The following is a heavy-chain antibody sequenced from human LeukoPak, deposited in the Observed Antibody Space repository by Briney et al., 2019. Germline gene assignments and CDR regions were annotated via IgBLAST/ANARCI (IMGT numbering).Heavy chain of an antibody. CDR3: AKGMRTGTYFNVFDI. D-gene: IGHD1-26*01. V-gene: IGHV3-43*02. CDR2: IRGDGGKT. Sequence: GGSLRLSCAASGFTFDDYAMHWVRQAPGKGLEWVSLIRGDGGKTYYADSVKGRFTISRDNSKNSLYLQMNSLRTEDTALYYCAKGMRTGTYFNVFDIWGQGTMVTVSS. CDR1: GFTFDDYA. J-gene: IGHJ3*02.